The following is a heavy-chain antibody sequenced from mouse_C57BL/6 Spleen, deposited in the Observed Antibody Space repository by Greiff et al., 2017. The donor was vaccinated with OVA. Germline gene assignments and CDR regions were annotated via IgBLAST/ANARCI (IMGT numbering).Heavy chain of an antibody. J-gene: IGHJ2*01. CDR2: ISSGSSTI. CDR1: GFTFSDYG. V-gene: IGHV5-17*01. Sequence: EVKLVESGGGLVKPGGSLKLSCAASGFTFSDYGMHWVRQAPEKGLEWVAYISSGSSTIYYADTVKGRFTISRDNAKNTLFLQMTSLRSEDTAMYYCARSDNYGSSLDYWGQGTTLTVSS. CDR3: ARSDNYGSSLDY. D-gene: IGHD1-1*01.